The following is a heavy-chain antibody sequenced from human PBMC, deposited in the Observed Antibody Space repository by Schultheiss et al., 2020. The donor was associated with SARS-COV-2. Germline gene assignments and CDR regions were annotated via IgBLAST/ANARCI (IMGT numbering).Heavy chain of an antibody. D-gene: IGHD2-2*02. Sequence: SETLSLTCAVYGGSFSGYYWSWIRQPPGKGLEWIGYIYYSGSTIYNPSLKSRVTISVDTSKNQFSLKLSSVTAADTAVYYCARAKDCSSTSCYTHWFDPWGQGTLVTVSS. J-gene: IGHJ5*02. CDR2: IYYSGST. CDR1: GGSFSGYY. V-gene: IGHV4-59*12. CDR3: ARAKDCSSTSCYTHWFDP.